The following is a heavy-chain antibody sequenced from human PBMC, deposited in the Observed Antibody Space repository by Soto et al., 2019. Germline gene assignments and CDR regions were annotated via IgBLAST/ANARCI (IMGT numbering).Heavy chain of an antibody. CDR3: ASHYDMWSGYLSPVDY. J-gene: IGHJ4*02. Sequence: QVQLVESGGDLVKPGGSLRLSCAASGYTFSDYYMSWIRQAPGKGLEWISYIDTSGTKIYYADSVKGRFTNTRDNDKNSLYLQMNSLRDEDTAVYYCASHYDMWSGYLSPVDYWGQGTLVTVSS. CDR1: GYTFSDYY. CDR2: IDTSGTKI. D-gene: IGHD3-3*01. V-gene: IGHV3-11*01.